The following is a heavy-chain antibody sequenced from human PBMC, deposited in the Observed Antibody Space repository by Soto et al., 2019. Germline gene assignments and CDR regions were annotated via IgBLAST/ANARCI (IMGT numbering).Heavy chain of an antibody. CDR3: ARETQGSSRRYYGMDV. J-gene: IGHJ6*02. CDR1: GFTFSDYA. D-gene: IGHD6-13*01. Sequence: GGSLRLSCAASGFTFSDYAMHWVRQAPGKGLEWVAVIWYDGSNKYYADSVRGRFTISRDNSKNTLYLQMNSLRAEDTAVYYCARETQGSSRRYYGMDVWGQGTTVTVSS. CDR2: IWYDGSNK. V-gene: IGHV3-33*08.